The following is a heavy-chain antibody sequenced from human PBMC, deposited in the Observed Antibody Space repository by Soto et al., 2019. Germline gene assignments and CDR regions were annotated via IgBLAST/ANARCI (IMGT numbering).Heavy chain of an antibody. V-gene: IGHV4-30-4*01. J-gene: IGHJ6*02. CDR2: IYYSGST. Sequence: PSETLSLTCTVSGGSISSGDYYWSWIRQPPGKGLEWIGYIYYSGSTYYNPSLKSRVTISVDTSKNQFSLKLSSVTAADTAVYYCARARIVRGVITDYYYGMDVWGQGTTVTV. D-gene: IGHD3-10*02. CDR1: GGSISSGDYY. CDR3: ARARIVRGVITDYYYGMDV.